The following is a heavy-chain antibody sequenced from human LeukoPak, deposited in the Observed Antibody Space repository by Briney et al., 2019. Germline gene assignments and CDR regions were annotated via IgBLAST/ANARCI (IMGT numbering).Heavy chain of an antibody. V-gene: IGHV3-9*01. CDR3: AKGLVRPVGATHFDY. D-gene: IGHD1-26*01. CDR2: ISWNGGGV. J-gene: IGHJ4*02. Sequence: GGSLSLSCAASGFIFDDYAMHWVRQAPGKGLEWVSGISWNGGGVGYADSVKGRFTSSRDNAEKSLYLQLNRLRPEDTAYYYCAKGLVRPVGATHFDYWGQGTLVTVSS. CDR1: GFIFDDYA.